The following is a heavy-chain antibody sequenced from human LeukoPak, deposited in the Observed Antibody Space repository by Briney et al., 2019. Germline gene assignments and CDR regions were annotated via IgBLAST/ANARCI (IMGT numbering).Heavy chain of an antibody. Sequence: GGSLRLSCAASGFIFSSYWMHCFRQGPGKGLVWVSRINTDGSSTSYADSVKGRFTISRDNAKNTLYLQMNSLRAEDTAVYYCATTYSSSWYALGYWGQGTLVTVSS. V-gene: IGHV3-74*01. D-gene: IGHD6-13*01. CDR2: INTDGSST. J-gene: IGHJ4*02. CDR1: GFIFSSYW. CDR3: ATTYSSSWYALGY.